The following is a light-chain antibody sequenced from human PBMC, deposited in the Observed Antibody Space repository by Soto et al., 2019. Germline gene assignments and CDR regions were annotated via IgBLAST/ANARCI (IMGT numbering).Light chain of an antibody. CDR1: SGHNRYV. CDR2: LDDGGTY. J-gene: IGLJ3*02. Sequence: QPVLTQSSSASASLGSSVKLTCTLSSGHNRYVIAWHRQQPGKAPQYLLKLDDGGTYNKGSGIPDRFSGSSSGADRYLTISNLQSEDEADYYCETWDSDTRVFGGGTKVTVL. V-gene: IGLV4-60*03. CDR3: ETWDSDTRV.